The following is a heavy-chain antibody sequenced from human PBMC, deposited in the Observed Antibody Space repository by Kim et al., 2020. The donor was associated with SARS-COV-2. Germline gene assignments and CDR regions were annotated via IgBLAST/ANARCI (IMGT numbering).Heavy chain of an antibody. CDR1: GDSVSNNSAT. J-gene: IGHJ4*02. D-gene: IGHD6-19*01. V-gene: IGHV6-1*01. CDR2: TFYRSEWYS. Sequence: SQTLSLTCAISGDSVSNNSATWNLIRQSASRGLEWLGRTFYRSEWYSEFAPSVKSRITINADTSKNQLSLQLNSVTPEDTAIYYCARGGGYHSGWAFDYWGQGTLVSVPS. CDR3: ARGGGYHSGWAFDY.